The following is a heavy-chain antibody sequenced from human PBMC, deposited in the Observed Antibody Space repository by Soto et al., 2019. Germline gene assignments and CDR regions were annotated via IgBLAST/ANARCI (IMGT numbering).Heavy chain of an antibody. J-gene: IGHJ6*04. Sequence: EVQLVESGGGLVQPGGSLRLSCAASGFTFSSYDMHWVRQATGKGLEWVSAIGTAGDTYYPGSVKGRFTISRENAKNSLYLQMNSLRAGDTAVYYCARVEYYGSGSYYKGYPDVWGKGTTVTVSS. D-gene: IGHD3-10*01. CDR3: ARVEYYGSGSYYKGYPDV. CDR2: IGTAGDT. V-gene: IGHV3-13*01. CDR1: GFTFSSYD.